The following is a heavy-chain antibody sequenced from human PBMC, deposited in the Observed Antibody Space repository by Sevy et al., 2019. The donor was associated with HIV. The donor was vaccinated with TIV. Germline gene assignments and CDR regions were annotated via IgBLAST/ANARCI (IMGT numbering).Heavy chain of an antibody. CDR1: GFTLSSHW. CDR2: INSHGTIT. CDR3: ERGQVLRFFDWPTYGLDV. J-gene: IGHJ6*02. D-gene: IGHD3-3*01. Sequence: GGSLRLSCAASGFTLSSHWMFWVRQGPGKGLVWVSHINSHGTITNYADSVRGRFTISRDNAKNTVYLQMDSLRAEVTAFYYCERGQVLRFFDWPTYGLDVWGQGTTVTVSS. V-gene: IGHV3-74*01.